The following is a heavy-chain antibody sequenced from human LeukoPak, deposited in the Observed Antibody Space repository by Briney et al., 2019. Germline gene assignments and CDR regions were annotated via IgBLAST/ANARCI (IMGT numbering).Heavy chain of an antibody. J-gene: IGHJ4*02. Sequence: GRSLRLSCTAPGFTFGDYAMSWVRQAPGKGLEWVGFIRSKAYGGTTEYAATVKGRFTISRADSKRIAYLQMNSLRTEDTAAYYCCRDSDSSGYYSHFDYWGQGTLVTVSS. CDR2: IRSKAYGGTT. D-gene: IGHD3-22*01. CDR3: CRDSDSSGYYSHFDY. V-gene: IGHV3-49*04. CDR1: GFTFGDYA.